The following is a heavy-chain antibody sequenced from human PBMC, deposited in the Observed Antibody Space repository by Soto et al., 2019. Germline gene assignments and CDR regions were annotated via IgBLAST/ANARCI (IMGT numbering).Heavy chain of an antibody. V-gene: IGHV3-23*01. J-gene: IGHJ4*02. Sequence: EVQVLESGGGLVQPGGSLKLSCVVSVFPFGANAMSWVRQAPGKGLEWVSGLSNTGRRTSYADSVKGRFNISRDNSENTVYLQMNSLRVEDTAVYYCATEMGATQGPFDNWGQGTLVTVSS. CDR3: ATEMGATQGPFDN. CDR2: LSNTGRRT. CDR1: VFPFGANA. D-gene: IGHD1-26*01.